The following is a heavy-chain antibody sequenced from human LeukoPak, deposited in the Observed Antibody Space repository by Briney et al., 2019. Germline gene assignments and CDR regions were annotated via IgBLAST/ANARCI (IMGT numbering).Heavy chain of an antibody. CDR3: ARTKRGSYYDSSGCDY. J-gene: IGHJ4*02. V-gene: IGHV4-31*03. Sequence: PSETLSLTCTVSGDSISSGAYCWSWIRQHPGKGLEWIGYIYNSGSTYYNPSLKSRVTISVDTSKNQFSLKLSSVTAADTAVYYCARTKRGSYYDSSGCDYWGQGTLVTVSS. CDR2: IYNSGST. CDR1: GDSISSGAYC. D-gene: IGHD3-22*01.